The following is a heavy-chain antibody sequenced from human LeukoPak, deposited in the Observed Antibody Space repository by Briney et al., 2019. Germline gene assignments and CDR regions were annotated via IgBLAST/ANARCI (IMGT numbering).Heavy chain of an antibody. Sequence: PSEALSLTCNVSGGPITSHPWSWIRQPPGKERKWIGYISSSGSTNLHPSFKSRVTISADRSKNQISLRMRSVTAADTAVYYCARHRYDYFDYWGQGTLVTVSS. CDR2: ISSSGST. D-gene: IGHD3-16*02. J-gene: IGHJ4*02. CDR3: ARHRYDYFDY. V-gene: IGHV4-59*08. CDR1: GGPITSHP.